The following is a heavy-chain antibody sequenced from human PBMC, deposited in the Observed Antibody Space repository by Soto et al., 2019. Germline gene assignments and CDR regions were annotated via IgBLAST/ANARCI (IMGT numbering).Heavy chain of an antibody. CDR1: GGSISSYY. J-gene: IGHJ4*02. Sequence: SETLSLTCTVSGGSISSYYWSWIRQPPGKGLEWIGYIYYSGSTNYNPSLKSRVTISVDTSKNQFSLKLSSVTAADTAVYYCARAVDDFWSGLDYWGQGTLVTVSS. V-gene: IGHV4-59*01. D-gene: IGHD3-3*01. CDR3: ARAVDDFWSGLDY. CDR2: IYYSGST.